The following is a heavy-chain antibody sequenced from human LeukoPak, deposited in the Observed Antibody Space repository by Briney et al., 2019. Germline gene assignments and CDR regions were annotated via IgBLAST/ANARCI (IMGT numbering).Heavy chain of an antibody. D-gene: IGHD1-26*01. CDR2: INPSGGST. CDR1: GYTFSSYY. CDR3: AREKSIVGATTYYYYMDV. Sequence: ASVKVSCKASGYTFSSYYMHWVRQAPGQGLEWMGIINPSGGSTSYAQKFQGRVTMTRDMSTSTVYMELSSLRSEDTAVYYCAREKSIVGATTYYYYMDVWGKGTTVTVS. J-gene: IGHJ6*03. V-gene: IGHV1-46*01.